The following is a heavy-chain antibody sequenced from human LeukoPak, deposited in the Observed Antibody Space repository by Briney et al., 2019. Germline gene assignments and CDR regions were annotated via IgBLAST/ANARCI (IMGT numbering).Heavy chain of an antibody. CDR2: IKQDGSEK. Sequence: PGGSLRLSCAASGFTFSSYWMSWVRQAPGKGLEWVANIKQDGSEKYYVDSVKGRFTISRDNAKNSLYLQMNSLRAEDTAVYYCARDFEGSGYGLFDYWGQGTLVTVSS. D-gene: IGHD5-12*01. CDR3: ARDFEGSGYGLFDY. CDR1: GFTFSSYW. V-gene: IGHV3-7*01. J-gene: IGHJ4*02.